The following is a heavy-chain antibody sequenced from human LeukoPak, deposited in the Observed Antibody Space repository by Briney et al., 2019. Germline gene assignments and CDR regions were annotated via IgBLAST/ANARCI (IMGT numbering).Heavy chain of an antibody. CDR1: GFTFSSHW. V-gene: IGHV3-7*04. J-gene: IGHJ4*02. CDR2: IKQEGGEK. D-gene: IGHD7-27*01. Sequence: PGGSLRLSCAASGFTFSSHWISWVRQAPGKGLEWVANIKQEGGEKYYVDSVKGRFTISRDNAKKSLYLQMNSLRAEDTAVYYCAGVPGDESRSVYWGQRTLVTVSS. CDR3: AGVPGDESRSVY.